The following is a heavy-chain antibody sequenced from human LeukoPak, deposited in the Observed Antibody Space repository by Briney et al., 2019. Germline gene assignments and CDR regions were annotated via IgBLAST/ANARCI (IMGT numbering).Heavy chain of an antibody. D-gene: IGHD6-19*01. CDR2: ISSSGSTI. Sequence: GGSLRLSCAASGFTFSDYYMSWIRQAPGKGLEWVSYISSSGSTIYYADSVKGRFTISRDNAKNSLYLQMNSLRAEDTAVYYCARDLDGYSSGWTQDYWGQRALVTVSS. CDR3: ARDLDGYSSGWTQDY. CDR1: GFTFSDYY. V-gene: IGHV3-11*01. J-gene: IGHJ4*02.